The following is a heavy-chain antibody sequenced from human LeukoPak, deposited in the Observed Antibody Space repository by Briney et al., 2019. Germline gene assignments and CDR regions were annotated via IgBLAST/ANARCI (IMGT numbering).Heavy chain of an antibody. CDR1: GYTFTGYY. CDR2: INPNSGGT. Sequence: ASVKVSCKASGYTFTGYYMHWVRQAPGQGLEWMGWINPNSGGTNYAQKFQGWVTMTRDTSISTAYMELRRLRSDDTAVYYCARAVYESSSWALGPAYSSGWYRFWDYWGQGTLVTVSS. V-gene: IGHV1-2*04. CDR3: ARAVYESSSWALGPAYSSGWYRFWDY. J-gene: IGHJ4*02. D-gene: IGHD6-19*01.